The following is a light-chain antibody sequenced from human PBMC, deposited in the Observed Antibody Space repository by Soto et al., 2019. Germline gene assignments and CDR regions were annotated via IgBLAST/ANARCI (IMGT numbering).Light chain of an antibody. J-gene: IGLJ2*01. V-gene: IGLV3-21*02. CDR1: NIGSKS. CDR3: QVWDSSSYPPGVV. Sequence: SYELTQPPSVSVAPGQTARITCGGNNIGSKSVHWYQQKPGQDPVLVVYDDSDRPSGIPERFSGSNSGNTATLTISRVEAGDEAYYYCQVWDSSSYPPGVVFGGGTKLTVL. CDR2: DDS.